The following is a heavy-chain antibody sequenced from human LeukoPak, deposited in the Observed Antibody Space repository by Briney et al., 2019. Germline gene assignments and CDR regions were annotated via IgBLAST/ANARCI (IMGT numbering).Heavy chain of an antibody. CDR1: GFTFSRYW. J-gene: IGHJ4*02. CDR2: INLDGSKT. Sequence: GGSLRLSCAASGFTFSRYWMLWVRQAPGKGLVWVSRINLDGSKTNYADSVKGRFTISRDNAKNTAYLQMSSLRADDTAVYYCARVSTGSSSYDYWGQGTLVTVSS. V-gene: IGHV3-74*01. D-gene: IGHD2-15*01. CDR3: ARVSTGSSSYDY.